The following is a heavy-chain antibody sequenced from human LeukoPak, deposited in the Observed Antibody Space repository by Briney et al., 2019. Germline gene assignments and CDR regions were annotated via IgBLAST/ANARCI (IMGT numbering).Heavy chain of an antibody. V-gene: IGHV4-59*01. CDR2: IYYSGST. CDR1: GGSISSYY. D-gene: IGHD4-17*01. Sequence: SETLSLTCTVSGGSISSYYWSWIRQPPGKGLEWIGYIYYSGSTNYNPSLKSRVTISVDTSKNQFSLKLSSVTAADTAVYYCATIDYGDYYFDCWGQGTLVTVSS. CDR3: ATIDYGDYYFDC. J-gene: IGHJ4*02.